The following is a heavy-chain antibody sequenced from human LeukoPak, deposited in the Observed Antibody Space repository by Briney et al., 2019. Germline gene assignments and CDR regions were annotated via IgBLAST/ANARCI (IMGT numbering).Heavy chain of an antibody. Sequence: GGSLRLSCAASGFTFSSYSMNLVRQAPGTGLESVSYISSSSSTIYYADSVKGRFTISRDNAKNSLYLQMNSLRAEDTAVYYCAREGGYSYGDLDYWGQGTLVTVSS. CDR1: GFTFSSYS. CDR2: ISSSSSTI. D-gene: IGHD5-18*01. V-gene: IGHV3-48*01. CDR3: AREGGYSYGDLDY. J-gene: IGHJ4*02.